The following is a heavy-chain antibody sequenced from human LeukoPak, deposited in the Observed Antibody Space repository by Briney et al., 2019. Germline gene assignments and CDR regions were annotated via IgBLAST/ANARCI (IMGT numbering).Heavy chain of an antibody. J-gene: IGHJ4*02. D-gene: IGHD3-10*01. Sequence: SETLSLTCTVSGGSINSSSYYWGWIRQPPGKGLEWIGSIYYSGSTYYNPSLKSRVTISVDTSKNQFSLKLSSVTAADTAVYYCARRGMVRGVTLYYFDYWGQGTLVTVSS. CDR1: GGSINSSSYY. V-gene: IGHV4-39*01. CDR2: IYYSGST. CDR3: ARRGMVRGVTLYYFDY.